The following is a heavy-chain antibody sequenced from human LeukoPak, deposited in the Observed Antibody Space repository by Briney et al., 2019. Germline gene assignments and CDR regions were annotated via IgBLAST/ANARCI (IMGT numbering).Heavy chain of an antibody. D-gene: IGHD3-22*01. Sequence: GGSLRLPCAASGFTFSSYWMSWVRQAPGKGLEWVANIKQDGSEKYYVDSVKGRFTISRDNAKNSLYLQMNSLRAEDTAVYYXXXXXGSSGYYPHYYYYHMDVWGKGTTVTVSS. J-gene: IGHJ6*03. CDR3: XXXXGSSGYYPHYYYYHMDV. CDR2: IKQDGSEK. CDR1: GFTFSSYW. V-gene: IGHV3-7*01.